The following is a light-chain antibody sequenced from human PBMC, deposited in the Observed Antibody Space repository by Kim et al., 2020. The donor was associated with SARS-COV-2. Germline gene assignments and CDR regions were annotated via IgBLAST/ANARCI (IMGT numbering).Light chain of an antibody. CDR3: HQRSDWPNT. CDR1: QSVGSY. Sequence: SLSPGRRATRSCRASQSVGSYLAWYQQKRGQAPRLLMYDVSNRATGIPARFSGSGSGTDFTLTISGLEPEDFALYYCHQRSDWPNTFGQGTKLEI. CDR2: DVS. V-gene: IGKV3-11*01. J-gene: IGKJ2*01.